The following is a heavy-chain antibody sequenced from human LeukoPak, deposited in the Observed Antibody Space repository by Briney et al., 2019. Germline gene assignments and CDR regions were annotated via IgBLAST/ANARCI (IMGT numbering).Heavy chain of an antibody. V-gene: IGHV1-2*02. CDR2: INPNSGGT. D-gene: IGHD1-26*01. CDR3: ARSREGIVVGATTY. CDR1: GYTFTGYY. J-gene: IGHJ4*02. Sequence: ASVKVSCKASGYTFTGYYMHWVRQAPGQGLEWMGWINPNSGGTNYAQKFQGRITMTRDTFISTAYMELSRLRSDDTAVYYCARSREGIVVGATTYWGQGTLVTVSS.